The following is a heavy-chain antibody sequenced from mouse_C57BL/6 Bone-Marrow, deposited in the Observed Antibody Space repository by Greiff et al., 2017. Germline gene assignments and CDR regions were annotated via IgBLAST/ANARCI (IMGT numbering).Heavy chain of an antibody. CDR3: ARPYYYDIAWFAY. D-gene: IGHD1-1*01. Sequence: QVQLQQPGAELVKPGASVQLSCKASGYTFTRYWMPWVKQRPGRGLAWIGRIDPNSGGTKYNEKFQSKATLTVDKPSSTAYMQLTTRTSEDAAVYYCARPYYYDIAWFAYWGQGSLVTGSA. CDR1: GYTFTRYW. V-gene: IGHV1-72*01. J-gene: IGHJ3*01. CDR2: IDPNSGGT.